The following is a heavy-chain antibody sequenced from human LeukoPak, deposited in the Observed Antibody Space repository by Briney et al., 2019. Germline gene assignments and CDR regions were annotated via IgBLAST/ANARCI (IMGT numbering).Heavy chain of an antibody. CDR2: IYPDGRT. J-gene: IGHJ4*02. CDR1: GFIVSNNY. Sequence: PGGSLRLSCAASGFIVSNNYMSWVRQAPGKGLEWVSVIYPDGRTYYADSVKGRFTTSRDNPKNTLYLQMNSLRVEDTAVYYCARADYGYGDWGQGTLVTVSS. D-gene: IGHD5-18*01. V-gene: IGHV3-53*01. CDR3: ARADYGYGD.